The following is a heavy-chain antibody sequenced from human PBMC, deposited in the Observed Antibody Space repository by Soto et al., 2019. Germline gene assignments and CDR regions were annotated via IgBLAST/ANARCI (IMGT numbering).Heavy chain of an antibody. J-gene: IGHJ4*02. CDR3: ARDNGTSGTTASGAY. V-gene: IGHV1-69*08. D-gene: IGHD1-1*01. Sequence: QVQLVQSGAEVKKPGSSVKVSCKASGGTFSTYTFSWVRQAPGQGLEWMGRIIPILDITNYAQKFQGRVTITADKSTSTVYMELNSLRSEDTAIYYCARDNGTSGTTASGAYWGQGTLVTVSS. CDR2: IIPILDIT. CDR1: GGTFSTYT.